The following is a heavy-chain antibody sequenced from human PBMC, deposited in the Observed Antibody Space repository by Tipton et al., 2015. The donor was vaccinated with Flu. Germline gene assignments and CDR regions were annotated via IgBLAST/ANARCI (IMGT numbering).Heavy chain of an antibody. CDR2: MNPNSGNT. V-gene: IGHV1-8*01. CDR1: GYTFTSYD. D-gene: IGHD3-10*01. CDR3: ASTVWFGEFPSG. Sequence: QLVQSGAEVKKPGASVKVSCKASGYTFTSYDINWVRQATGQGLEWMGWMNPNSGNTGYAQQFQGRVTMTRNTSISTAYMELSSLRSEDTAVYCGASTVWFGEFPSGWGQGTAVTVSS. J-gene: IGHJ6*02.